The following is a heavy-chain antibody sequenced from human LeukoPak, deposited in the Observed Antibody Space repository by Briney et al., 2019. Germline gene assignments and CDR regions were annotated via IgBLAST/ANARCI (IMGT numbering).Heavy chain of an antibody. Sequence: SETLSLTCTVSRGSVSSSSYYWGWIRQPPGKGLEWIGSIYYNEYTYYNPSLKSRFTISVDTSKNQFSLKLSSVTAADTAVYYCARHEYSGSYYGLSWFDPWGPGTLVTVSS. CDR1: RGSVSSSSYY. D-gene: IGHD1-26*01. J-gene: IGHJ5*02. V-gene: IGHV4-39*01. CDR3: ARHEYSGSYYGLSWFDP. CDR2: IYYNEYT.